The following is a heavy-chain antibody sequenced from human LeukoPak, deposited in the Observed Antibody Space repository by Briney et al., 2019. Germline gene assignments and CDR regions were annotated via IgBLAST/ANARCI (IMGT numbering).Heavy chain of an antibody. CDR1: GFTFRTYS. V-gene: IGHV3-48*01. Sequence: GGSLRLSCAASGFTFRTYSMAWVRQAPGKGLEGGSYISRGSSAIYYADSVKGRFTISRDNARNSLYLQVNTCRAEDTTVFVCGRDAASPPQDFDYWGQGTLVTVSS. D-gene: IGHD2-15*01. CDR2: ISRGSSAI. CDR3: GRDAASPPQDFDY. J-gene: IGHJ4*02.